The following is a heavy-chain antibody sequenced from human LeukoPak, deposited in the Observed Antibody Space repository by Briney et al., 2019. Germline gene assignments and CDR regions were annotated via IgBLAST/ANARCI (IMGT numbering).Heavy chain of an antibody. CDR2: IYYSGST. J-gene: IGHJ6*02. CDR1: GGSFSSGSYY. Sequence: PSETLSLTCTVSGGSFSSGSYYWSWIRQPPGKGLEWIGYIYYSGSTNYNPSLKSRVTISVDTSKNQFSLKLSSVTAADTAVYYCARARAGTSKTYYYYYGMDVWGQGTTVTVSS. CDR3: ARARAGTSKTYYYYYGMDV. V-gene: IGHV4-61*01. D-gene: IGHD1-7*01.